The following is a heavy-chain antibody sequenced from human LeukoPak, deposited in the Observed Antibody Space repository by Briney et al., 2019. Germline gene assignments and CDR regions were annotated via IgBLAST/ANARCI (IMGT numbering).Heavy chain of an antibody. CDR2: IVVGSGNT. CDR1: GFTFTSSA. J-gene: IGHJ3*02. Sequence: ASVKVSCKASGFTFTSSAMQWVRQARGQRLEWIGWIVVGSGNTNYAQKFQERVTITRDMSTSTAYMELSSLRSEDTAVYYCAADGRGRASGSYCINDAFDIWGQGTMVTVSS. CDR3: AADGRGRASGSYCINDAFDI. V-gene: IGHV1-58*02. D-gene: IGHD3-10*01.